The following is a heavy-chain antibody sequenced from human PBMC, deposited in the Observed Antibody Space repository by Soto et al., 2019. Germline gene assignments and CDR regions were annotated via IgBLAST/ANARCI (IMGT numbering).Heavy chain of an antibody. V-gene: IGHV6-1*01. D-gene: IGHD2-15*01. Sequence: SQTLSLTCVLSGDSVSSNGACWNWIRQSPSRGLQWLGRIYYRSKWFHDYAASVESRMAINPDTSRNQFSLQLNYVTPEDTAVYYCARVHCSAGTCLDGLDFWGQGITVTVSS. CDR1: GDSVSSNGAC. CDR2: IYYRSKWFH. CDR3: ARVHCSAGTCLDGLDF. J-gene: IGHJ6*02.